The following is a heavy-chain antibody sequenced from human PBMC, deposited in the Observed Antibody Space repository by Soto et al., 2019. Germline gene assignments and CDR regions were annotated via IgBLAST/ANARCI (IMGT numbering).Heavy chain of an antibody. Sequence: EVQLLESGGGLVQPGGSLRLSCAASGFTFSTYAMNWVRQAPGNGLEWVSAISGSGGSIHYADSMKGRFTISRDNSKNPLSLQMNSLRDEETAVYHCVKGYWKGDVWGQWTTVTVSS. CDR1: GFTFSTYA. CDR3: VKGYWKGDV. D-gene: IGHD1-1*01. J-gene: IGHJ6*02. V-gene: IGHV3-23*01. CDR2: ISGSGGSI.